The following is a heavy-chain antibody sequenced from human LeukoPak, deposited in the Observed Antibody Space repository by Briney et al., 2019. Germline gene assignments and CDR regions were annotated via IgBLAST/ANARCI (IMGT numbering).Heavy chain of an antibody. CDR2: IKQDGSEK. D-gene: IGHD5-18*01. CDR3: ARDSGYSYGLF. CDR1: GFTFNNAW. Sequence: GGSLRLSCAASGFTFNNAWMSWVRQAPGKGLEWVANIKQDGSEKYYVDSVKGRFTISRDNAKNSLYLQMNSLRAEDTAVYYCARDSGYSYGLFWGQGTLVTVSS. V-gene: IGHV3-7*01. J-gene: IGHJ4*02.